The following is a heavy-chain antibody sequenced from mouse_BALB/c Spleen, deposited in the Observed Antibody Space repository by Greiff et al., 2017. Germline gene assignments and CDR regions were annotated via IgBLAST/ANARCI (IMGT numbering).Heavy chain of an antibody. CDR2: ISSGSSTI. CDR1: GFTFSSFG. D-gene: IGHD4-1*01. J-gene: IGHJ4*01. Sequence: EVKLVESGGGLVQPGGSRKLSCAASGFTFSSFGMHWVRQAPEKGLEWVAYISSGSSTIYYADTVKGRFTISRDNPKNTLFLQMTSLRSEDTAMYYCARSVNWDGGMGYWGQGTSVTVSS. CDR3: ARSVNWDGGMGY. V-gene: IGHV5-17*02.